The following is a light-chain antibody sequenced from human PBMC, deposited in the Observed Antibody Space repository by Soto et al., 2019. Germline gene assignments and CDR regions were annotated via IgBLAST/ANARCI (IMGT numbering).Light chain of an antibody. CDR3: SSYTSSSTLV. Sequence: QSALTQPASVSGSPGQSITISCTGTSSDVGGYNYVSWYQQHPGKAPKPMIYEVSNRPSGVSYRFSGSKSDNTASLTISGLQAEDEADYYCSSYTSSSTLVFGGGTKLTVL. J-gene: IGLJ3*02. CDR1: SSDVGGYNY. V-gene: IGLV2-14*01. CDR2: EVS.